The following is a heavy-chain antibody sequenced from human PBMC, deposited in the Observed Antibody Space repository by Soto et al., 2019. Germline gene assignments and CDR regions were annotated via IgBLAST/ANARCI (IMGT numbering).Heavy chain of an antibody. CDR1: GYTFIRYG. CDR2: INPNIGAA. Sequence: SVKVSCKASGYTFIRYGITWVRQAPGQGFEWMGWINPNIGAANYAQKFQGRVTITADESTSTAYMELSSLRSEDTAVYYCARGLYSGSYYPFDYWGQGTLVTVSS. J-gene: IGHJ4*02. CDR3: ARGLYSGSYYPFDY. D-gene: IGHD1-26*01. V-gene: IGHV1-69*13.